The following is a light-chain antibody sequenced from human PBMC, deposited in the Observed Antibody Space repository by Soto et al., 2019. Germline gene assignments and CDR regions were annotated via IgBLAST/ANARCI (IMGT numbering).Light chain of an antibody. V-gene: IGKV3-20*01. CDR1: QSVSSN. CDR3: QQYGGSPRT. Sequence: EIVLTQSPATLSVSPGERATLSCRASQSVSSNLAWYQQKPGQAPRILIYGASSRATGIPDRFSGSGSGTDFTLTISRLEPEDFAVYYCQQYGGSPRTFGEGTKVDIK. J-gene: IGKJ1*01. CDR2: GAS.